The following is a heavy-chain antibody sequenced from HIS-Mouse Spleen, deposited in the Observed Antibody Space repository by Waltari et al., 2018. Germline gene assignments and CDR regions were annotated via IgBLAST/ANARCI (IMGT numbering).Heavy chain of an antibody. CDR2: IYYSGST. CDR1: GGSISSYY. V-gene: IGHV4-59*01. D-gene: IGHD3-16*01. J-gene: IGHJ4*02. CDR3: ARGIIGFDY. Sequence: QVQLQESGPGLVKPSETLSLTCTVSGGSISSYYWSWIRQPPGKGLEWIGYIYYSGSTNYNPSLKSRVTISVDTSKNQFSLKLSSVTAADTAVYYCARGIIGFDYWGQGTLVTVSS.